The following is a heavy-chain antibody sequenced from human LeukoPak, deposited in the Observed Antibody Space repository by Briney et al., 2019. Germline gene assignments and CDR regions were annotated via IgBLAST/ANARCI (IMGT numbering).Heavy chain of an antibody. Sequence: GGSLRLSCEASGFTFSRTWMHWVRHGPGKGLLWLSRIESGGTTMYAESVKGRFTISRDNAKNTIYLQMNSLRAEDTAVYYCARGTTNPPNFDYWGQGTLVTVSS. D-gene: IGHD1-1*01. CDR1: GFTFSRTW. CDR2: IESGGTT. V-gene: IGHV3-74*03. J-gene: IGHJ4*02. CDR3: ARGTTNPPNFDY.